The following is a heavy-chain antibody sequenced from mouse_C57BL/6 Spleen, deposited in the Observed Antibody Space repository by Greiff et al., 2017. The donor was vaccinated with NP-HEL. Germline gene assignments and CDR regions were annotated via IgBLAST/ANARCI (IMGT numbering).Heavy chain of an antibody. CDR2: INPNNGGT. Sequence: VQLKQSGPELVKPGASVKISCKASGYTFTDYYMNWVKQSHGKSLEWIGDINPNNGGTSYNQKFKGKATLTVDKSSSTAYMELRSLTSEDSAVYYCARGAVVARSYWYFDVWGTGTTVTVSS. CDR1: GYTFTDYY. V-gene: IGHV1-26*01. J-gene: IGHJ1*03. CDR3: ARGAVVARSYWYFDV. D-gene: IGHD1-1*01.